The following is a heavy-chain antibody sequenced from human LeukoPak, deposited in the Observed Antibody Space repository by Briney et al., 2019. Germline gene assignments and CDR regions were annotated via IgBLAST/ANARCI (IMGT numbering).Heavy chain of an antibody. V-gene: IGHV1-46*01. D-gene: IGHD3-9*01. CDR3: ARVSYDILTGDYYMDV. CDR2: INPSGGST. J-gene: IGHJ6*03. Sequence: ASVKVSCKASGYTFTSYYMHWVRQAPGQGLEWMGIINPSGGSTSYAQKFQGRVTMTRDMSTSTVYMELSSLRSEDTAVYYCARVSYDILTGDYYMDVWAKGPRSPSP. CDR1: GYTFTSYY.